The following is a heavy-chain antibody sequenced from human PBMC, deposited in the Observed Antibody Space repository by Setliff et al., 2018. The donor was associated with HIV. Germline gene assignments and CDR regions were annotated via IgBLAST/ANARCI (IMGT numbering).Heavy chain of an antibody. D-gene: IGHD2-2*01. V-gene: IGHV4-38-2*01. CDR2: ISYGGGT. CDR3: ARGESTTWDLAEYFQH. CDR1: GYTISSGYY. Sequence: SETLSLTCALSGYTISSGYYWAWIRQPPGKGLEWIGRISYGGGTHYNPSLRSRVIISMDTSKNQFSLKLSSVTAADTAVYYCARGESTTWDLAEYFQHWGHGTLVTVSS. J-gene: IGHJ1*01.